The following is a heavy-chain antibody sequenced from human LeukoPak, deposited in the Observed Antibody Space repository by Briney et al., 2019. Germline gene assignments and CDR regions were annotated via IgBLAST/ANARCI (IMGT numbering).Heavy chain of an antibody. CDR3: ARDGSMVAAPFDY. V-gene: IGHV4-39*07. Sequence: SETLSLTCTVSGGSISSSSYYWGWIRQPPGKGLEWIGSIYYSGSTYYNPSLKSRVTISVDTSKNQFSLKLSSVTAADTAVYYCARDGSMVAAPFDYWGQGTLVTDSS. CDR2: IYYSGST. J-gene: IGHJ4*02. CDR1: GGSISSSSYY. D-gene: IGHD2-15*01.